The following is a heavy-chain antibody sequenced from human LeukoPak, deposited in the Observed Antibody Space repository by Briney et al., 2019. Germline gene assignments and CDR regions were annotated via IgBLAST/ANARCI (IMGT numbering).Heavy chain of an antibody. CDR2: IYDTGST. J-gene: IGHJ3*02. CDR3: ARVRNYPDAFDI. Sequence: SETLSLTCTVSGGSISNYYWAWIRQPPGKGLEWIGYIYDTGSTKYNPSLKSRLTISLHTSRNQFSLNLSSLTAADPAIYYCARVRNYPDAFDIWGQGRMVTVSS. CDR1: GGSISNYY. V-gene: IGHV4-59*01. D-gene: IGHD5-24*01.